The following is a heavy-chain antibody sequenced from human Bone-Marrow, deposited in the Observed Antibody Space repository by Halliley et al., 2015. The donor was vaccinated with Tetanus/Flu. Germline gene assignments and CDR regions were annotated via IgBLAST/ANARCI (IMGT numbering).Heavy chain of an antibody. J-gene: IGHJ5*02. D-gene: IGHD1-26*01. CDR3: ARDHGTCLDP. Sequence: VWVSSINNAGSATSHADSVKGRFTISRDNAKNTLYLQMNSLRDEDPAVYFCARDHGTCLDPWGQGTLVSVSS. V-gene: IGHV3-74*01. CDR2: INNAGSAT.